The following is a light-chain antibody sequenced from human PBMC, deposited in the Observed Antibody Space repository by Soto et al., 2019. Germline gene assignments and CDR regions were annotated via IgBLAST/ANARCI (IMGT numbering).Light chain of an antibody. CDR2: KVS. CDR3: MQTAQFPIT. CDR1: QSLVHSDGNTY. J-gene: IGKJ5*01. Sequence: DIVMTQTPLSSPVTLGQPASISCRSSQSLVHSDGNTYLSWLHQRPGQPPRLLIYKVSSRFPGVSDRFSGSGAGTNFALKISRVGPEDAGIYYCMQTAQFPITIAQGTRLEI. V-gene: IGKV2-24*01.